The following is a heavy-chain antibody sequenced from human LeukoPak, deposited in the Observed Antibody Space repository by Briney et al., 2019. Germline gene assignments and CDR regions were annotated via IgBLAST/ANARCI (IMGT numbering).Heavy chain of an antibody. J-gene: IGHJ6*04. V-gene: IGHV4-4*02. CDR2: IYHSGST. Sequence: PSGTLSLTCAVSGGSISSSNWWSGVRQPPGKGVEWIGEIYHSGSTNYNPSLKSRVTISVDKSKNQFSLKLSSVTAADTAVYYCAGPSYCSGGSCYPGAYGMDAWGKGTTVTVSS. CDR3: AGPSYCSGGSCYPGAYGMDA. D-gene: IGHD2-15*01. CDR1: GGSISSSNW.